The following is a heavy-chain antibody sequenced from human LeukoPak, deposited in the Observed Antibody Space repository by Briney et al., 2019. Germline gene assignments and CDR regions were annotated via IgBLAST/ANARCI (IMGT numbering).Heavy chain of an antibody. CDR3: ARAYLWFGELSA. Sequence: SETLSLTCTVSGGPISSYYWSWIRQPPGKGLEWIGYIYYSGSTNYNPSLKSRVTISVDTSKNQFSLKLSSVTAADTAVYYCARAYLWFGELSAWGQGTLVTVSS. CDR1: GGPISSYY. D-gene: IGHD3-10*01. V-gene: IGHV4-59*01. J-gene: IGHJ5*02. CDR2: IYYSGST.